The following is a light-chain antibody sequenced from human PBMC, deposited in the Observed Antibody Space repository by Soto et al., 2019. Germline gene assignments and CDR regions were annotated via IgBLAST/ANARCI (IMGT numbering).Light chain of an antibody. CDR3: QQYETYSGT. Sequence: IQLTQSPSSLPASVGDRVTITCRASQGITTYLAWYQQKPGKAPKLLIYDASALPRGVPSRFSGSGSGTEFTLTISSLQPDDFATYYCQQYETYSGTFGQGTKVDIK. V-gene: IGKV1-9*01. CDR2: DAS. J-gene: IGKJ1*01. CDR1: QGITTY.